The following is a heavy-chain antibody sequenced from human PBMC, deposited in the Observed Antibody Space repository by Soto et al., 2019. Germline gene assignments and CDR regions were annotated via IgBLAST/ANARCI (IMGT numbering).Heavy chain of an antibody. CDR3: ARDYYYDSSGYYGTLEY. J-gene: IGHJ4*02. V-gene: IGHV1-3*01. CDR1: GYTFTSYA. Sequence: ASVKVSCKASGYTFTSYAMHWVRQAPGQRLEWMGWINAYNGNTNYAQKFQGRVTMTTDTSTNTAYMELRSLRADDTAVYYCARDYYYDSSGYYGTLEYWGQGTLVTVSS. CDR2: INAYNGNT. D-gene: IGHD3-22*01.